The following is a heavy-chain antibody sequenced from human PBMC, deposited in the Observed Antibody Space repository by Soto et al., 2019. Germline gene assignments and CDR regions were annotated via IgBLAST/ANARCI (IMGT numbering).Heavy chain of an antibody. Sequence: PSETLCLTCAVSSGSISSYYWSWIRQPPGKGLEWIGYIYYSGSTNYNPSLKSRVTISVDTSKNQFSLKLSSVTAADTAVYYCARASYCSGGSCLTNYDYWGQGTLVTVSS. J-gene: IGHJ4*02. CDR2: IYYSGST. CDR1: SGSISSYY. D-gene: IGHD2-15*01. CDR3: ARASYCSGGSCLTNYDY. V-gene: IGHV4-59*01.